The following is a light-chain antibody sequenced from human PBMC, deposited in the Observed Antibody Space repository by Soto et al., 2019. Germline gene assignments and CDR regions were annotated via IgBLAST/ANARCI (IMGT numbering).Light chain of an antibody. CDR2: KAS. CDR1: QSITDW. Sequence: DIQMTQSPSTLSASVGDRVTITCRASQSITDWLAWYQQKPGKAPKLLIYKASSLESGVPSRFSGGGSGTDFTLTISSLQPDDFASYYCQHYITYPYTFGQWTKLEIK. CDR3: QHYITYPYT. V-gene: IGKV1-5*03. J-gene: IGKJ2*01.